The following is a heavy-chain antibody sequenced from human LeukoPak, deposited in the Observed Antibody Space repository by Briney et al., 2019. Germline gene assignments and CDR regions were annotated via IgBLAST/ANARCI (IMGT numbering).Heavy chain of an antibody. CDR1: GYTFTSYD. V-gene: IGHV1-8*01. J-gene: IGHJ5*02. Sequence: ASVKVSCKASGYTFTSYDINWVRQATGQELEWMGWMNPNSGNTGYAQKFQGRVTMTRNTSISTAYMELSSLRSEDTAVYYCARGTKYCTNGVCYTGWFDPWGQGTLVTVSS. CDR2: MNPNSGNT. D-gene: IGHD2-8*01. CDR3: ARGTKYCTNGVCYTGWFDP.